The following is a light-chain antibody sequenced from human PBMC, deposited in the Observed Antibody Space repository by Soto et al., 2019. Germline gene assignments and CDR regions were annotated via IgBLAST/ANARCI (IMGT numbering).Light chain of an antibody. CDR2: SNN. CDR1: TSNIGRNT. Sequence: QSVLTQPPSASGTAGQRVTISCSGSTSNIGRNTVNWYQQLPGTAPKTLIYSNNQRPSGVPDRFSGSKSGTSGSLAISGLLSEDDADYYCAAWDDTLNGYVFGTGTKLTVL. J-gene: IGLJ1*01. CDR3: AAWDDTLNGYV. V-gene: IGLV1-44*01.